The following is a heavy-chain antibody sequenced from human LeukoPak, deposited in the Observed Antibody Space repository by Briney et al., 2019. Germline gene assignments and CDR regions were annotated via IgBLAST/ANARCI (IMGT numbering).Heavy chain of an antibody. V-gene: IGHV3-11*01. CDR2: ISSSGSTI. CDR1: GFTFSDYY. D-gene: IGHD1-1*01. Sequence: GGSLRLSCAASGFTFSDYYMSWIRQAPGKGLEWVSYISSSGSTIYYADSVKGRFTISRDNAKNSLYLQMSSLRAEDTAVYYCATQNARGYYGMDVWGQGTTVTVSS. CDR3: ATQNARGYYGMDV. J-gene: IGHJ6*02.